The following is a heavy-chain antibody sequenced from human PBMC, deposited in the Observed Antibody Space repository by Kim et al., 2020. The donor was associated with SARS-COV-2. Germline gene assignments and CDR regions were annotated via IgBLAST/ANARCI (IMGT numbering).Heavy chain of an antibody. CDR2: IYSGGSA. J-gene: IGHJ5*02. V-gene: IGHV3-53*01. CDR3: SSCQDPGWFDP. Sequence: GGSLRLSCAASGFTVSSNYLTWVRQAPGKGLEWVSLIYSGGSASYADSVEGRFTISRDNSKNTLYLQMNSLRAEDTAADYCSSCQDPGWFDPWAKGNLDT. CDR1: GFTVSSNY.